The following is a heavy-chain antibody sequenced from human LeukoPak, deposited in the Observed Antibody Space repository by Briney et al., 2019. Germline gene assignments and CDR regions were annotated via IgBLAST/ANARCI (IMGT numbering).Heavy chain of an antibody. CDR1: GGSFSGYY. D-gene: IGHD3-22*01. Sequence: PSETLSLTCAVYGGSFSGYYWSWIRQPPGKGLEWIGEINHSGSTNYNPSLKSRVTISVDTSKNQFSLKLSSVTAADTAVYYCARGLVGYPPESYWGQGTLVTVSS. CDR2: INHSGST. CDR3: ARGLVGYPPESY. V-gene: IGHV4-34*01. J-gene: IGHJ4*02.